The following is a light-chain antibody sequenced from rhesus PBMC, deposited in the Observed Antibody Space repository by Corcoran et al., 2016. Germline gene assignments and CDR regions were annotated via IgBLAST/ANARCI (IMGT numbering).Light chain of an antibody. J-gene: IGKJ4*01. Sequence: DIQMTQSPSSLSASVGDRVTITCRASQGINNYLSWYQQKPGKAPNPLIYYASSLETGVPSRFSGSRSGTDYTLTISSLKPEDIATYYCQQYNNSPLTFGGGTKVELK. CDR1: QGINNY. V-gene: IGKV1-66*01. CDR3: QQYNNSPLT. CDR2: YAS.